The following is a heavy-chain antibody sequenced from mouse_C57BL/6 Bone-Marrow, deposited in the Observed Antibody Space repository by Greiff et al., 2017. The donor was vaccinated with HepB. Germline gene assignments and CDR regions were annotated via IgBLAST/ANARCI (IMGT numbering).Heavy chain of an antibody. CDR3: WAKLGEGY. J-gene: IGHJ2*01. CDR1: GYTFTSYW. Sequence: QVQLQQPGTELVKPGASVKLSCKASGYTFTSYWMHWVKQRPGQGLEWIGVINPNYGTTSYNQKFKGKATLTVDQSSSTAYMQLNSLTSEDSAVYYCWAKLGEGYWGQGTTLTVSS. V-gene: IGHV1-53*01. D-gene: IGHD4-1*01. CDR2: INPNYGTT.